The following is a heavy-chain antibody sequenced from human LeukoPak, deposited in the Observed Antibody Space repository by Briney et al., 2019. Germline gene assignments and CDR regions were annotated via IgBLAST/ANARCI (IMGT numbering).Heavy chain of an antibody. CDR3: ARVKEASAFDI. J-gene: IGHJ3*02. CDR1: GFIFSSHS. CDR2: ISTSNSYI. Sequence: PGGSLRLSCAASGFIFSSHSMNWVRQAPGKGLEWVSSISTSNSYIYYADSVKGRFTISRDNAKNSLYLQMNSLRAEDTAVYYCARVKEASAFDIWGQGTMVTVSS. D-gene: IGHD5-12*01. V-gene: IGHV3-21*04.